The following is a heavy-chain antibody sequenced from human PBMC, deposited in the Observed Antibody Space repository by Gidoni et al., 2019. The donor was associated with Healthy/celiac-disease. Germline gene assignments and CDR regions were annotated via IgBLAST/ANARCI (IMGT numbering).Heavy chain of an antibody. CDR1: GFTFSSYG. D-gene: IGHD4-17*01. J-gene: IGHJ4*02. CDR2: ISYDGSNK. CDR3: AKDSHDYGDYGDY. Sequence: QVQLVESGGGVVQPGRSLRLSCAASGFTFSSYGMHWVRQAPGKGLEWVAVISYDGSNKYYADSVKGRFTISRDNSKNTLYLQMNSLRAEDTAVYYCAKDSHDYGDYGDYWGQGTLVTVSS. V-gene: IGHV3-30*18.